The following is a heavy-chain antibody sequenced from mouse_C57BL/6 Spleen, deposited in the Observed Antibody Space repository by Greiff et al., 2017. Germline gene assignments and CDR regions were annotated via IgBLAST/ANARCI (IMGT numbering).Heavy chain of an antibody. CDR3: ARSEGLRQAWFAY. CDR1: GYTFTDYN. CDR2: INPNNGGT. Sequence: VHVKQSGPELVKPGASVKIPCKASGYTFTDYNMDWVKQSHGKSLEWIGDINPNNGGTIYNQKFKGKATLTVDKSSSTAYMELRSLTSEDTAVYYCARSEGLRQAWFAYWGQGTLVTVSA. D-gene: IGHD2-4*01. V-gene: IGHV1-18*01. J-gene: IGHJ3*01.